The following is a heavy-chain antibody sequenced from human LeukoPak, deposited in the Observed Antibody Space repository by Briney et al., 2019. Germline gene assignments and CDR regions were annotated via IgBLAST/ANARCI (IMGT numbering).Heavy chain of an antibody. CDR1: GFTFSSYG. CDR3: AKEVGAFFDY. J-gene: IGHJ4*02. Sequence: GRSLRLSCAASGFTFSSYGMHWVRQAPGKGLEWVAVISYDGSNKYYADSVKGRFTISRDNSKNTLYLQMNSLRAEDTAVYYCAKEVGAFFDYWGQGTLVTVSS. V-gene: IGHV3-30*18. CDR2: ISYDGSNK. D-gene: IGHD1-26*01.